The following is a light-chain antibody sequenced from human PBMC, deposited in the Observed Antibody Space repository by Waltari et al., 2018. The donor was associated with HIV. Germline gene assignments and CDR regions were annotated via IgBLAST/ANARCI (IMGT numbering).Light chain of an antibody. V-gene: IGLV2-23*02. J-gene: IGLJ1*01. CDR3: CSYAGSSTFYV. CDR1: SSDVGSYNL. Sequence: QSALTQPASVSGSPGQSITISCTGTSSDVGSYNLVSWYQQHPGKAPKLMIYEVSKRPSGVSSRVSGSKSGNTASLTISGLQAEDEADYYCCSYAGSSTFYVFGTGTKVTVL. CDR2: EVS.